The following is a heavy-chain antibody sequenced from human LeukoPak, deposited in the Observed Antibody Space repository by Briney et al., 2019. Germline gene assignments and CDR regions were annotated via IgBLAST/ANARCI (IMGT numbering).Heavy chain of an antibody. CDR3: AKDGRATIWGTFDY. J-gene: IGHJ4*02. CDR2: ISGSGGST. CDR1: GFTFSSYA. Sequence: GGSLRLSCAASGFTFSSYAISWVRQAPGKGLEWVSAISGSGGSTYYADSVKGRFTISGENSKNTLYLQMNSLRAEDTAVYYCAKDGRATIWGTFDYWGQGTLVTVSS. D-gene: IGHD5-24*01. V-gene: IGHV3-23*01.